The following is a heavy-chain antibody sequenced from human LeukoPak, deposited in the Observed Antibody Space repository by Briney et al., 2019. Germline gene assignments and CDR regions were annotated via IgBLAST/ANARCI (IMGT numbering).Heavy chain of an antibody. V-gene: IGHV4-59*08. CDR1: GASMTNLY. CDR2: IYYRGAT. Sequence: SETLSLTCSVSGASMTNLYWSWIRQAPGKRLEWMGYIYYRGATSYNPSLESRVSLSVDTSKNQFSLNLTSMTAADTAIYYCARHTTPADWYFDLWALAPGSLSPQ. D-gene: IGHD1-26*01. J-gene: IGHJ2*01. CDR3: ARHTTPADWYFDL.